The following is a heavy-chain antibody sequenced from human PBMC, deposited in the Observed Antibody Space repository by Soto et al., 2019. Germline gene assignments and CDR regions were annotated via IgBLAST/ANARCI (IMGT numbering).Heavy chain of an antibody. CDR3: AVTFWNSSTWTNYYYYYYMDV. J-gene: IGHJ6*03. CDR1: GGTLSSET. CDR2: IILLLGIG. V-gene: IGHV1-69*02. Sequence: SVKVSCKVSGGTLSSETISWLRQAPGQGLEWMGRIILLLGIGNYAQKFQERVTITRDISTNTAYMELSSLSSEDTAVYYCAVTFWNSSTWTNYYYYYYMDVWGKGTTVTVSS. D-gene: IGHD1-7*01.